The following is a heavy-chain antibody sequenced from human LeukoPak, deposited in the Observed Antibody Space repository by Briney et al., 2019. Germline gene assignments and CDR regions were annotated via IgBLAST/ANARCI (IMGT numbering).Heavy chain of an antibody. D-gene: IGHD5-18*01. CDR2: IYYSGST. CDR3: ARDLYSYGGDGYYYMDV. J-gene: IGHJ6*03. V-gene: IGHV4-39*07. Sequence: PSETLSLTCTVSGGSISSSSYYWGWIRQPPGKGLEWIGSIYYSGSTYYNPSLKSRVTISVDTSKNQFSLKLSSVTAADTAVYYCARDLYSYGGDGYYYMDVWGKGTTVTVSS. CDR1: GGSISSSSYY.